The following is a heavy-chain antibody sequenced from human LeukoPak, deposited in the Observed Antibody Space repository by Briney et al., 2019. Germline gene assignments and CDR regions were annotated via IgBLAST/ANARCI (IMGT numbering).Heavy chain of an antibody. D-gene: IGHD3-16*01. J-gene: IGHJ6*02. Sequence: SETLSLTCTVSGGSISSYYWSWIRQPPGKGLEWIGYIYYSGSTNYNPSLKSRVTISVDTSKNQFSLKLSSVTAADTAVYYCASSSWGDYYSMDVWGQGTTVTVSS. CDR1: GGSISSYY. V-gene: IGHV4-59*01. CDR2: IYYSGST. CDR3: ASSSWGDYYSMDV.